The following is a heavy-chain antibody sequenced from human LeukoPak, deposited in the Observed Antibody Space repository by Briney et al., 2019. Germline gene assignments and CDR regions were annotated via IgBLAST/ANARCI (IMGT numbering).Heavy chain of an antibody. CDR3: AKDTSLGYSSSWYGY. V-gene: IGHV3-43*02. CDR2: ISGDGGST. Sequence: GGSPRLSCAASGFPFDDYAMHWVRQAPGKRLGRVSLISGDGGSTYYADSVKGRFTISRDNSKNSLSLQMNSLRTEDTALYYCAKDTSLGYSSSWYGYWGQGTLVTVSS. J-gene: IGHJ4*02. D-gene: IGHD6-13*01. CDR1: GFPFDDYA.